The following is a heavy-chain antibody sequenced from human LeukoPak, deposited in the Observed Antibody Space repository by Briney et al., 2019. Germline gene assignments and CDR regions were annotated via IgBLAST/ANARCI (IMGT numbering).Heavy chain of an antibody. CDR2: ISSSSSYI. J-gene: IGHJ5*02. CDR3: ARDPRTMTTNWFDP. V-gene: IGHV3-21*06. Sequence: GGSLRLSCAASGFTFSSYSMNWVRQAPGKGLEWVSSISSSSSYIYYADSVKGRFTISRDNAKNSLYLQMNSLRVEDTAVYYCARDPRTMTTNWFDPWGQGTLVTVSS. CDR1: GFTFSSYS. D-gene: IGHD3-22*01.